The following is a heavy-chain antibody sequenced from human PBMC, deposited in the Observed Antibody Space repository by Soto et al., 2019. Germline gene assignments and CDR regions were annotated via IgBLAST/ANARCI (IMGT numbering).Heavy chain of an antibody. CDR2: IVPMLGTP. CDR1: GGTFDNFI. D-gene: IGHD1-26*01. Sequence: QVQLVQSGAEVKEPGSSVRVSCKASGGTFDNFIMNWVRQTPGQGLEWMGGIVPMLGTPTYAEKFKGRVTISATGSTSTMYMELTSLRSEDTAIYYCARNVTYSSSLSQYSGMDVWGQGTTVTVSS. J-gene: IGHJ6*02. V-gene: IGHV1-69*01. CDR3: ARNVTYSSSLSQYSGMDV.